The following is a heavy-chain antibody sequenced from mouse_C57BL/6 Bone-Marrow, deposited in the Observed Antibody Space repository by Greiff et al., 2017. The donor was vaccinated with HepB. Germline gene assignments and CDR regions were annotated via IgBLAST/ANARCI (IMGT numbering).Heavy chain of an antibody. J-gene: IGHJ3*01. V-gene: IGHV1-81*01. D-gene: IGHD2-1*01. CDR2: IYPRSGNT. Sequence: QVQLQQSGAELARPGASVKLSCKASGYTFTSYGISWVKQRTGQGLEWIGEIYPRSGNTYYNEKFKGKATLTADKSSSTSYMELRSLTSEDSAVYFVAREGIYYGNYGAWFAYWRPGTLVTVSA. CDR3: AREGIYYGNYGAWFAY. CDR1: GYTFTSYG.